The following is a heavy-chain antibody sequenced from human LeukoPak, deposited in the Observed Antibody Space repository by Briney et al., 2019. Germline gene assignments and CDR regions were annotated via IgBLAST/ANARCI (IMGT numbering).Heavy chain of an antibody. Sequence: SETLSLTCAVYGGSFSGYYWSWIRQPPGKGLEWIGEINHSGSTNYNPSLKSRVTISVDTSKNQFSLKLSSVTAADTAVYYCAGGGRSITMVRGVIITRWFDPWGQGTLVTVSS. V-gene: IGHV4-34*01. CDR1: GGSFSGYY. CDR2: INHSGST. D-gene: IGHD3-10*01. J-gene: IGHJ5*02. CDR3: AGGGRSITMVRGVIITRWFDP.